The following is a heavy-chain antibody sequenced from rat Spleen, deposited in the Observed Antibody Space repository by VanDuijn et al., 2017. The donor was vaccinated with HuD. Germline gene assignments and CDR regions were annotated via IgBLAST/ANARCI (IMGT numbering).Heavy chain of an antibody. CDR2: ISTRGGST. Sequence: EVQLVESGGGAVQPGRSVKLSCAASGFTFSSFPMAWVRQAPTKGLEWAATISTRGGSTYYRDSVKGRFTISRDNAKSTLSLQMDSLTSEDTATYYCATGPRILRLDWFAYWGQGTLVTVSS. CDR1: GFTFSSFP. CDR3: ATGPRILRLDWFAY. D-gene: IGHD1-6*01. J-gene: IGHJ3*01. V-gene: IGHV5-46*01.